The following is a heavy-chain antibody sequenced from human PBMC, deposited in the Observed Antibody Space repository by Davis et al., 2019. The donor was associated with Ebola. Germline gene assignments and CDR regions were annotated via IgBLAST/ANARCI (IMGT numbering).Heavy chain of an antibody. J-gene: IGHJ5*02. Sequence: ASVKVSCKASGYTFTGYYMHWVRQAPGQGLEWMGWINPNSGGTNYAQKFQGRVTMTRDTSISTAYMELSRLRSDDTAVYYCARERCSSTSCYTAGDWFDPWGQGTLVTVSS. D-gene: IGHD2-2*02. V-gene: IGHV1-2*02. CDR1: GYTFTGYY. CDR2: INPNSGGT. CDR3: ARERCSSTSCYTAGDWFDP.